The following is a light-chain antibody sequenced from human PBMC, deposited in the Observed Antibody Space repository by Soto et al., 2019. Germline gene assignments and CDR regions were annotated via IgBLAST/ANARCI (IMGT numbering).Light chain of an antibody. Sequence: EIVLTQSPGSLSLSPGERATLSCRASQSVSSNYFAWYQQKPGQAPRLLIYGASSRATGIPDRFSGSGSGTDFTLTISRLEPEDYAVFYCQQYGSSPWTFGQGTKVEIK. CDR3: QQYGSSPWT. CDR2: GAS. CDR1: QSVSSNY. J-gene: IGKJ1*01. V-gene: IGKV3-20*01.